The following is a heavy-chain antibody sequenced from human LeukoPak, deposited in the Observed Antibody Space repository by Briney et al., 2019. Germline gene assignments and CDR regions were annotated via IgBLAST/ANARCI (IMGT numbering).Heavy chain of an antibody. CDR3: AKPNDYVWGSPPNDY. Sequence: LSGGSLRLSCAASGFTFSSYGMHWVRQAPGKGLEWVAFIRYDGTNKCYADSVKGRFTISRDNSKNTLYLQMNSLRAEDTALYYCAKPNDYVWGSPPNDYWGQGTLATVTS. D-gene: IGHD3-16*01. J-gene: IGHJ4*02. CDR2: IRYDGTNK. V-gene: IGHV3-30*02. CDR1: GFTFSSYG.